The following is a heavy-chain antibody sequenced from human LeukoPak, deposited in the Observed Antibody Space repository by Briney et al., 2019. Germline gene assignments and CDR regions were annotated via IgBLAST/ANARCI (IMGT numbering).Heavy chain of an antibody. J-gene: IGHJ3*02. Sequence: GVLRLSCAASGFTFSSYAMSWVRQAPGKGLECVSSISGSDGSTYYADSVKGRFTISRDNAKNSLYLQMNSLRAEDTAVYYCAKSILAYCGGDCYSFDAFDICGQGTMVTVSS. CDR3: AKSILAYCGGDCYSFDAFDI. D-gene: IGHD2-21*02. CDR2: ISGSDGST. CDR1: GFTFSSYA. V-gene: IGHV3-23*01.